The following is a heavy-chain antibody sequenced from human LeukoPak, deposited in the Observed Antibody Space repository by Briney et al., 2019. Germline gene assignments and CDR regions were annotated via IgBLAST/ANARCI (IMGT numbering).Heavy chain of an antibody. V-gene: IGHV1-2*02. Sequence: ASVKVSCKASGYTFTGYYMHWVRQAPGQGLEWMGWINPNSGGTNYAQKFQGRVTMTRDTSISTAYMELSRLRSDDTAVYYCARAHTLYQQLFVYWGQGTLVTVSS. D-gene: IGHD6-13*01. CDR2: INPNSGGT. CDR1: GYTFTGYY. CDR3: ARAHTLYQQLFVY. J-gene: IGHJ4*02.